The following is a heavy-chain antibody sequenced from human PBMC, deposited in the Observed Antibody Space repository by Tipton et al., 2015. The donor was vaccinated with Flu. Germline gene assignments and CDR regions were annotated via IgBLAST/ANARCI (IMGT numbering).Heavy chain of an antibody. CDR2: IGSAGDT. CDR1: GFTFSSYD. J-gene: IGHJ6*02. D-gene: IGHD6-13*01. Sequence: SLRLSCAASGFTFSSYDMHWVRQVIGKGLEWVSAIGSAGDTYYLDSVKGRFTISRDNAKNSLYLQMNSLRVGDTAVYYCARGPLPDSNWYNGMDVWDQRP. CDR3: ARGPLPDSNWYNGMDV. V-gene: IGHV3-13*01.